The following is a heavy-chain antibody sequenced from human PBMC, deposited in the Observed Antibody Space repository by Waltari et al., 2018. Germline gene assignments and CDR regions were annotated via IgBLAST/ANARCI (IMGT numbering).Heavy chain of an antibody. D-gene: IGHD1-1*01. J-gene: IGHJ4*02. CDR2: VSYRGAT. Sequence: QLQLEESGPGLVKPSETLSLTCTVSGSIRSPTFYWAWIRQSPGKGLEWITSVSYRGATYQNPSRKSRVTVSADSSEDKLFLKLSSVTPTDTAVYFCARQRTHTGFYGKLPVSYFDVWGRGTLVAVSS. CDR3: ARQRTHTGFYGKLPVSYFDV. V-gene: IGHV4-39*01. CDR1: GSIRSPTFY.